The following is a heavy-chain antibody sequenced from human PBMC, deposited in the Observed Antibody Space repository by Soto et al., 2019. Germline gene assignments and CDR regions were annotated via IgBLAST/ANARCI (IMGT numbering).Heavy chain of an antibody. CDR2: IYYSGST. D-gene: IGHD1-7*01. V-gene: IGHV4-39*01. CDR3: ARGEGTPLIPPRITGTTSARRYFDY. Sequence: PSETLSLTCTVSGGSISSSSYYWGWIRQPPGKGLEWIGSIYYSGSTYYNPSLKSRVTISVDTSKNQFSLKLSSVTAADTAVYYCARGEGTPLIPPRITGTTSARRYFDYWGQGTLVTVSS. CDR1: GGSISSSSYY. J-gene: IGHJ4*02.